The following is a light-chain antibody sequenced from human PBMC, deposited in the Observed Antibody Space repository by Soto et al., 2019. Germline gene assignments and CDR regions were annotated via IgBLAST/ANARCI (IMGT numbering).Light chain of an antibody. Sequence: DIQLTQCPSFLSASVGDRFTITCRASQGISTYLAWYQQKLGKAPKLLIYDASTLQSGVPSRFSGSRSGTEFTLTISSLQPEDFATYYCQQLNGYLELTFGGGTKVDIK. CDR2: DAS. CDR1: QGISTY. V-gene: IGKV1-9*01. J-gene: IGKJ4*01. CDR3: QQLNGYLELT.